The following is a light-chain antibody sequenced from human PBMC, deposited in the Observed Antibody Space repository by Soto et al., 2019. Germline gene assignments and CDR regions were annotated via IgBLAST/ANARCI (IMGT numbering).Light chain of an antibody. CDR2: GAS. Sequence: EIVLTQSPGTLSLSPGERATLSCRASQSLSSSNNLAWYQQKPGQAPRLLIYGASSRATGIPDRFSGSGSGTDFTLTINRLEPEDFAVYYCQQYNNWPLTFGGGTKVDIK. CDR3: QQYNNWPLT. CDR1: QSLSSSN. J-gene: IGKJ4*01. V-gene: IGKV3-20*01.